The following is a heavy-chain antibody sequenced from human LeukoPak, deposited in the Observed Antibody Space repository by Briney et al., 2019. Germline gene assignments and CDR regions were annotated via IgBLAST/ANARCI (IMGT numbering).Heavy chain of an antibody. CDR3: RHQGVGALT. V-gene: IGHV4-59*08. CDR1: GGSISSYY. CDR2: IYYSGST. J-gene: IGHJ5*02. Sequence: SETLSLTCTVSGGSISSYYWSWIRQPPGKGLEWMGYIYYSGSTNYNPSLKSRVTISVDMSKNQFSLKLSSVTAADTAVYCTRHQGVGALTWGQGTLVTVSS. D-gene: IGHD1-26*01.